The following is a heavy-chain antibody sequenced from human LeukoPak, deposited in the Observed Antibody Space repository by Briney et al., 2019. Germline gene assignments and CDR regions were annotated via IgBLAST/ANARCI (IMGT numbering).Heavy chain of an antibody. V-gene: IGHV3-23*01. Sequence: PGGSLRLSCAASGFTFSSYAMSWVRQAPGKGLEWVTAISGSGGSTYYADSVKGRFTISRDNSKNTLYLQMNSLRAEDTAVYYCAKAVAGYYYDSSGPYFDYWGQGTLVTVSS. D-gene: IGHD3-22*01. CDR2: ISGSGGST. J-gene: IGHJ4*02. CDR1: GFTFSSYA. CDR3: AKAVAGYYYDSSGPYFDY.